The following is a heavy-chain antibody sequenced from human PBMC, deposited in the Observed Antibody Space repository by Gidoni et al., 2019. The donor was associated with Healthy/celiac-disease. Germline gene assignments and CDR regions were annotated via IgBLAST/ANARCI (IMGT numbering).Heavy chain of an antibody. D-gene: IGHD6-19*01. Sequence: QVQLHESGPGLVKPSETLSLTFTVSGYSISSGYYWGWIRQPPGKGLEWIGSSYHSGSTYYNPSLKSRVTISVDTSKNQFSLKRSSVTAADTAVYYCARAGAGYCDYWGQGTLVTVSS. J-gene: IGHJ4*02. CDR3: ARAGAGYCDY. CDR2: SYHSGST. V-gene: IGHV4-38-2*02. CDR1: GYSISSGYY.